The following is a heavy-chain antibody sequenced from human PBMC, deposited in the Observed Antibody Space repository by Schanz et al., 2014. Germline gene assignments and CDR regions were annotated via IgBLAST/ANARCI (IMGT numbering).Heavy chain of an antibody. CDR2: ISPYNGNT. J-gene: IGHJ4*02. Sequence: QVQLVQSGAEVKKPGASVKVSCEASRYTFNTYGLNWVRQAPGQGLEWMGWISPYNGNTNYAQKLQGRVTMTADTSTSTAYMELSSLRSEDTAVYYCARGGVRDDNSPGTGVRDDYNPGTYWGQGTLVTVSS. CDR3: ARGGVRDDNSPGTGVRDDYNPGTY. D-gene: IGHD3-16*01. V-gene: IGHV1-18*01. CDR1: RYTFNTYG.